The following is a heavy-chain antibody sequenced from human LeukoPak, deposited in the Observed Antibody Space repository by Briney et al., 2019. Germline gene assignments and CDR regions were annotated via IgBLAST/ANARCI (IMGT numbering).Heavy chain of an antibody. CDR1: GYTFTSYD. CDR2: MNPHSGNT. Sequence: ASVKVSCMASGYTFTSYDVNWVRQAPGQGLEWMGSMNPHSGNTGYAQRFQGRVTMTRNTSISTVYMELSSLRSEDTAVYYCARGRYDFWSGQEDAFDIWGQGTMVTVSS. CDR3: ARGRYDFWSGQEDAFDI. J-gene: IGHJ3*02. V-gene: IGHV1-8*01. D-gene: IGHD3-3*01.